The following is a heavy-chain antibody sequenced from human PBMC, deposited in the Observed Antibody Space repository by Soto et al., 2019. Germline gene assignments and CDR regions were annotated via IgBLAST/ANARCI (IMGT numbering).Heavy chain of an antibody. CDR2: IYPGDSDT. CDR3: ARGSYASTSTLNFDY. V-gene: IGHV5-51*01. J-gene: IGHJ4*02. Sequence: EVQLVQSGAEVKKPGESLKISCKGSGYNFTSNWIGWVRQMPGKGLEWMGIIYPGDSDTRYSPSFQGQVTISADKSIITACLQWSSLKASDTAIYYCARGSYASTSTLNFDYWGQGTRVTVSS. D-gene: IGHD3-16*01. CDR1: GYNFTSNW.